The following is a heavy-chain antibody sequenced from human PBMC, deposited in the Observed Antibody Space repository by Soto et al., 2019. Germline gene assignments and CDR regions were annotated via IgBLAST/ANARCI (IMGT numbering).Heavy chain of an antibody. Sequence: SETLSLTCTVSGGSISSGGYYWSWIRQHPGKGLEWIGYIYYSGSTYYNPSLKSRVTISVDTSKNQFSLKLSSVTAADTAVYYCAREVTTRSWGMDVWGQGTTVTVSS. J-gene: IGHJ6*02. CDR1: GGSISSGGYY. CDR3: AREVTTRSWGMDV. CDR2: IYYSGST. D-gene: IGHD2-21*02. V-gene: IGHV4-31*03.